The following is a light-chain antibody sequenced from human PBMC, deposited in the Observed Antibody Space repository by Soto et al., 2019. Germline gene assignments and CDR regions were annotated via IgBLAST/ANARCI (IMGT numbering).Light chain of an antibody. J-gene: IGKJ1*01. Sequence: DIQMTQSPSTLSGSVGDRVTITCRASQTISSWLAWYQQKPGKAPKLLIYEASTLRSGVPSRFSGSYSGTDFTLTIGSLQPEDFATYYCQQSYSTLWTFGQGTKVDIK. CDR3: QQSYSTLWT. CDR2: EAS. V-gene: IGKV1-5*01. CDR1: QTISSW.